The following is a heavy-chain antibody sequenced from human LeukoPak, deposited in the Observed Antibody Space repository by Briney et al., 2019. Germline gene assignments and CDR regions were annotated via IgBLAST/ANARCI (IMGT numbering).Heavy chain of an antibody. Sequence: ASVKVSCKASGYTFTGYYMHWVRQAPGQGLEWMGWINPNSGGTNYAQKFQGRVTMTRDTSISTAYMELSRLRSDDTAVYYCARHFPKYSSGWYLDYWGQGTLVTVSS. CDR2: INPNSGGT. CDR3: ARHFPKYSSGWYLDY. D-gene: IGHD6-19*01. V-gene: IGHV1-2*02. J-gene: IGHJ4*02. CDR1: GYTFTGYY.